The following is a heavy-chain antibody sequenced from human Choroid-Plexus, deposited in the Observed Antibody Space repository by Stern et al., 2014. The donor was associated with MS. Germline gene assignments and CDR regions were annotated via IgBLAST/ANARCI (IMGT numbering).Heavy chain of an antibody. CDR2: ISYDGSDK. Sequence: VQLEEPGGGVAQPGRPLILSCAASGFTFSNFGMHWVRQAPGKGLEWVALISYDGSDKYYADSVKGRFTIVRDNSKNTLYMHMNSLRAEDTAVYYCAKDRQWSTYFFDYWGQGSLVTVSS. J-gene: IGHJ4*02. D-gene: IGHD2-15*01. CDR3: AKDRQWSTYFFDY. V-gene: IGHV3-30*18. CDR1: GFTFSNFG.